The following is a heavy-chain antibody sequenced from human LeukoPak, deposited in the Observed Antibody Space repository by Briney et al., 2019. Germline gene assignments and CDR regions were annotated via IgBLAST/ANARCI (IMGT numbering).Heavy chain of an antibody. CDR2: INPNSGGT. D-gene: IGHD6-13*01. J-gene: IGHJ4*02. CDR3: ARFPLAGKSFDY. V-gene: IGHV1-2*06. CDR1: GYTFTGYY. Sequence: ASVKVSCKASGYTFTGYYMHWVRQAPGQGLEWMGRINPNSGGTNYAQKFQGRVTMTRDTSISTAYMELSRLRSDDTAVYYCARFPLAGKSFDYWGQGTLVTVSS.